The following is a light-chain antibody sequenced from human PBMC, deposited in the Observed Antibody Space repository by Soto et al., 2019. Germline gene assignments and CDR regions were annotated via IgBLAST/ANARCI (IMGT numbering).Light chain of an antibody. V-gene: IGKV3-20*01. CDR2: GAS. Sequence: EIVLTQSPGTLSLSPGERATLSCRASQSVSSNYLAWYQQKPGQAPRLLIYGASSRATGIPDRFSGSGSGTDFTLTISRLEPGDFAVYYCQQYGSSPETFGQGTRLEIK. CDR1: QSVSSNY. CDR3: QQYGSSPET. J-gene: IGKJ5*01.